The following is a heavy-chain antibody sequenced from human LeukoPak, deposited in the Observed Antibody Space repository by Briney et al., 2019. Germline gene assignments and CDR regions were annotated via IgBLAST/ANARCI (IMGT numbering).Heavy chain of an antibody. CDR2: INPNSGGT. Sequence: GASVTVSRTASGYTFTGYYMHWVRQAPGQGLEWMGWINPNSGGTNYAQKFQGRVTMTRDTSISTAYMELSRLRSDDTAVYYCARVLGDPYYFDYWGQGTLVTVSS. V-gene: IGHV1-2*02. CDR3: ARVLGDPYYFDY. J-gene: IGHJ4*02. D-gene: IGHD2-21*02. CDR1: GYTFTGYY.